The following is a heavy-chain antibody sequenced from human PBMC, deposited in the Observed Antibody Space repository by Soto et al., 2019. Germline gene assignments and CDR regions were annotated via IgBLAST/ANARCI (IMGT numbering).Heavy chain of an antibody. Sequence: QVQLVQSGAEVKKPGSSVKVSCKASGGTFSSYTISWVRQAPGQGLEWMGRIIPILGIANYAQKFQGRVTITADKSTSTAYMELSSLRSEDTAVYYCARDSGNWGPFDYWGQGTLVTVSS. J-gene: IGHJ4*02. V-gene: IGHV1-69*08. D-gene: IGHD7-27*01. CDR3: ARDSGNWGPFDY. CDR1: GGTFSSYT. CDR2: IIPILGIA.